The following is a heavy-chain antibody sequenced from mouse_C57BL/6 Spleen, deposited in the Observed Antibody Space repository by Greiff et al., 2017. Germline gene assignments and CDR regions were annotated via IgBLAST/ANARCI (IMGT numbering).Heavy chain of an antibody. Sequence: EVKLEESGPGLVKPSQSLSLTCSVTGYSITSGYYWNWIRQFPGNKLEWMGYISYDGSNNYNPSLKNRISITRDTSKNQFFLKLNSVTTEDTATYYCARLITTVVKYFDVWGTGTTVTVSS. D-gene: IGHD1-1*01. CDR3: ARLITTVVKYFDV. CDR1: GYSITSGYY. J-gene: IGHJ1*03. CDR2: ISYDGSN. V-gene: IGHV3-6*01.